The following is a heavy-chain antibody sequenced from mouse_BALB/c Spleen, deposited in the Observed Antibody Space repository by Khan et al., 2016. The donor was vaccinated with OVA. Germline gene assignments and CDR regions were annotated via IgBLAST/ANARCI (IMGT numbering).Heavy chain of an antibody. D-gene: IGHD2-3*01. CDR1: GYSFTSDYV. CDR3: ANDYERNFDY. Sequence: EVQLQESGPGLVKPSQSLSLTCTVTGYSFTSDYVRYCIRQFPGNKLELMGFISYSGNTKYNPSLKSRFSITRDTSNNQFFILLNSVTTEKTATDCCANDYERNFDYWGQGTSLTVSS. J-gene: IGHJ2*02. CDR2: ISYSGNT. V-gene: IGHV3-2*02.